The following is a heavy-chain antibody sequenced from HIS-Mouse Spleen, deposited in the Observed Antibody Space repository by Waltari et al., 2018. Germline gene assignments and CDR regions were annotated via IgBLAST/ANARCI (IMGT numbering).Heavy chain of an antibody. CDR1: GFTVSSQS. D-gene: IGHD6-13*01. CDR3: ARDHGDSSSWYWYFDL. V-gene: IGHV3-53*02. CDR2: IYSGGST. J-gene: IGHJ2*01. Sequence: EVQLVETGGGLIQPGGSLRLYCAASGFTVSSQSMLWGRQASGKGLEWVSVIYSGGSTYYADSVKGRFTISRDNSKNTLYLQMNSLRAEDTAVYYCARDHGDSSSWYWYFDLWGRGTLVTVSS.